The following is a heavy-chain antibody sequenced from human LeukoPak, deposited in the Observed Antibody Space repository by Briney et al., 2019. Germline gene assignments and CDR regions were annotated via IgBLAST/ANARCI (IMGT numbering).Heavy chain of an antibody. V-gene: IGHV3-13*04. D-gene: IGHD5-18*01. J-gene: IGHJ4*02. CDR2: IGTDGDT. Sequence: AGGSLRLSCAASGFTFSSYDMHWVRQVPGKGLEWVSAIGTDGDTYYRASVKGRFTISRENARKSLHLQMNSLRVGDTAVYYCVRAGYGLDYWGQGILVTVSS. CDR1: GFTFSSYD. CDR3: VRAGYGLDY.